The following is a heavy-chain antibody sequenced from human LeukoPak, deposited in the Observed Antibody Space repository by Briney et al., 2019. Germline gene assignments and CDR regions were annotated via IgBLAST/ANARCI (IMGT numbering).Heavy chain of an antibody. J-gene: IGHJ4*02. CDR1: GFTFSGYN. CDR3: ARDDYYGSGGFFDY. Sequence: GGSLRLSCAASGFTFSGYNMNWVRQAPGKGLEWVSSINSRSTTMYYADSVKGRFTISRDNAKNSLYLQMNSLRAEDTAVYYCARDDYYGSGGFFDYWGQGTLVTVSS. CDR2: INSRSTTM. V-gene: IGHV3-48*01. D-gene: IGHD3-10*01.